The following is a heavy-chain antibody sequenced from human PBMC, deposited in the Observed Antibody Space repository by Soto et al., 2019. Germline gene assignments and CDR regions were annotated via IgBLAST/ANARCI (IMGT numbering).Heavy chain of an antibody. CDR3: VRVDREDIAVVIGALPREYAMDV. Sequence: QVQLVESGGGVVQPGRSLRLSCADSGFTFSSYAMHCVRHDPGKGLEWVAAISYFGGRKVHVDSVEGRFTVSRDNSKNTLYMQMNSLRVEDTAVYSCVRVDREDIAVVIGALPREYAMDVWGNGTTVTVSS. D-gene: IGHD2-15*01. J-gene: IGHJ6*03. V-gene: IGHV3-30-3*01. CDR2: ISYFGGRK. CDR1: GFTFSSYA.